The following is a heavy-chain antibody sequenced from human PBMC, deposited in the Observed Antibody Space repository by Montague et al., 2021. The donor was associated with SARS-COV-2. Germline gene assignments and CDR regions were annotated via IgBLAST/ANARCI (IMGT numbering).Heavy chain of an antibody. Sequence: CAISGDSVSSNAATWNWIGQSPSRGLEWLGRTYYRSKRYHDYAISLKSRITINPDTSRNQFSLQLSSVAPEDTAVFYCARTTTRMLYPENAFDIWGQGTMVAVSS. CDR3: ARTTTRMLYPENAFDI. V-gene: IGHV6-1*01. D-gene: IGHD2-15*01. J-gene: IGHJ3*02. CDR1: GDSVSSNAAT. CDR2: TYYRSKRYH.